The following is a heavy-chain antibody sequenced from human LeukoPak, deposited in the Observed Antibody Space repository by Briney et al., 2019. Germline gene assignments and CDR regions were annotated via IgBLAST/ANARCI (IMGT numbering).Heavy chain of an antibody. Sequence: GGSLRLSCAVSGFTLSCYSMNSVRQAPGKGLEWVSSISSSSSYIYYADSVKGRFTISRDNAKNSLYLQMNSLRAEDTAVYYCARVGPGIAVANWGEGTPVTVSP. CDR1: GFTLSCYS. J-gene: IGHJ4*02. CDR3: ARVGPGIAVAN. CDR2: ISSSSSYI. V-gene: IGHV3-21*04. D-gene: IGHD6-19*01.